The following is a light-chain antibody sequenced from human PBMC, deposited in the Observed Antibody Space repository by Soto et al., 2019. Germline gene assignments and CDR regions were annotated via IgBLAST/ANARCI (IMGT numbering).Light chain of an antibody. V-gene: IGKV2-28*01. CDR1: QSILHSNGYRY. CDR2: LAS. CDR3: LQSLQTPPT. Sequence: DIVMTQSPLSLPVTPGEPASIYCSSSQSILHSNGYRYLDWYLQKPGQSPQLLIYLASNRDSGVPDRFSGSGSGTDFTLKISSVEAEDVGVYYCLQSLQTPPTFGQGTKVEIK. J-gene: IGKJ1*01.